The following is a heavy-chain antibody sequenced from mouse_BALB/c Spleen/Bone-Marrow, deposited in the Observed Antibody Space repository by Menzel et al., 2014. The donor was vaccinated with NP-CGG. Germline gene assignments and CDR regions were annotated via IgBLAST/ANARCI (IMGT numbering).Heavy chain of an antibody. V-gene: IGHV14-3*02. Sequence: EVQLQESGAELVKPGASVKLSCTASGFNIKDTYMHWVKQRPERGLEWIGRIDPANGNTKYDPKFQGKATITTDTPSNTAYLQLRSLTSEDTAVYYCARYDYRYSWFAYWGQGTLVTVSA. J-gene: IGHJ3*01. CDR3: ARYDYRYSWFAY. D-gene: IGHD2-14*01. CDR2: IDPANGNT. CDR1: GFNIKDTY.